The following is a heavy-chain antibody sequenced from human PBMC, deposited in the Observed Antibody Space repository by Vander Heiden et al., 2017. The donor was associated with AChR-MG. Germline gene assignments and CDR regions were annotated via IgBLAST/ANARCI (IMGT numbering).Heavy chain of an antibody. J-gene: IGHJ5*02. V-gene: IGHV3-15*01. D-gene: IGHD6-19*01. CDR3: SRDKLWLAPRWCDP. CDR1: GFPFSNAW. CDR2: IKSKTDGGTT. Sequence: EVQLVESGGGLVKPGGSPRLSCAASGFPFSNAWISWVRQAPGKGLEWVGRIKSKTDGGTTDYAAPVKGRFTISRDDSKITLYLQMNSLKPEDTAVYYCSRDKLWLAPRWCDPW.